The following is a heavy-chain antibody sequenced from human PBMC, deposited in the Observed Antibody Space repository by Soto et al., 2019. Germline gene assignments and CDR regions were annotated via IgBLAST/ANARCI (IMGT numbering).Heavy chain of an antibody. V-gene: IGHV3-23*01. CDR2: ISSSGGST. Sequence: PGGSLRLSCAASGFTFSSYAMNWVRQAPGKGLEWVSAISSSGGSTYYADSVKGRFTISRDNSKNTLYLQMNSLGAEDTAVYYCAEDEYCSGTSCYSCCYGMDVWGQGTTVTVSS. J-gene: IGHJ6*02. CDR3: AEDEYCSGTSCYSCCYGMDV. D-gene: IGHD2-2*01. CDR1: GFTFSSYA.